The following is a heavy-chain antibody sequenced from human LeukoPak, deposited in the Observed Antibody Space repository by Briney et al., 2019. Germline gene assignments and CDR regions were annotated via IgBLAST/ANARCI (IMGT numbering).Heavy chain of an antibody. D-gene: IGHD5-24*01. CDR2: SSNSGSST. CDR1: GFTFSSYA. V-gene: IGHV3-23*01. Sequence: TGVSLRLSCAASGFTFSSYAMSWVRQAPGKGLEWVSISSNSGSSTDYAGSVKGRFTISRDNSKDTLYLQMSSLRVEDTAVYYCAKSLATGCNVNEYWGQGTLDTVPS. J-gene: IGHJ4*02. CDR3: AKSLATGCNVNEY.